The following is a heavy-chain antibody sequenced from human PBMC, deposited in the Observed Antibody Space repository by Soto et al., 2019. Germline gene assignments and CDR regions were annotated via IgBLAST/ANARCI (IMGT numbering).Heavy chain of an antibody. V-gene: IGHV1-18*01. J-gene: IGHJ3*02. CDR1: VYTFTSYG. CDR3: AKDDPDAFDI. CDR2: ISACNGMT. Sequence: ASVNVSCKASVYTFTSYGISWVRQAPGQGVEWVGWISACNGMTNXSQNLQGRAXMTTETSTSTSXMELRXLRADGTAVYYCAKDDPDAFDIWGQGTMVTVS.